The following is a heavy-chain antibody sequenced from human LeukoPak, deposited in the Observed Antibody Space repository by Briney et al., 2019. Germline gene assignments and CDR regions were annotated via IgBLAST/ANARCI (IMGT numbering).Heavy chain of an antibody. CDR1: GYTFTGYY. D-gene: IGHD2-21*02. Sequence: GASVKVSCKASGYTFTGYYMHWVRQAPGQGLEWMGRINPNSGGTNYAQKFQGGVTMTRDTSISTAYMELSRLRSDDTAVYYCARVGYCGGDCSIYDYWGQGTLVTVSS. J-gene: IGHJ4*02. CDR2: INPNSGGT. CDR3: ARVGYCGGDCSIYDY. V-gene: IGHV1-2*06.